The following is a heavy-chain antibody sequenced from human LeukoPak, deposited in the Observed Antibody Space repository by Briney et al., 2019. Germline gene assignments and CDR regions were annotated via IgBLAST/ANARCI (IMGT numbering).Heavy chain of an antibody. V-gene: IGHV5-51*01. CDR3: ARLLRRDGYNYYFDY. J-gene: IGHJ4*02. Sequence: GESLKISCKGSGYSFTSYWIGWVRQMPGKGLEWMGIIYPGDSDTRYSPSFQGQVTISAGKSISTAYLQWSSLKASDTAMYYCARLLRRDGYNYYFDYWGQGTLVTVSS. CDR2: IYPGDSDT. CDR1: GYSFTSYW. D-gene: IGHD5-24*01.